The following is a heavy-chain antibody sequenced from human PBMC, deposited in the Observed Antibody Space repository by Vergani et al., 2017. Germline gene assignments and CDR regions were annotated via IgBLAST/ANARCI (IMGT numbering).Heavy chain of an antibody. Sequence: QVQLVESAGGVVQPGGSLRLSCAASGFTSSNFGMHWIRQAPGKGLEWLAYIGKDGINTRYRDAVKGRFTVSRDNAKNSLYLQMNSLRAEDTALYYCAKDLGTSSGGGWFDPWGQGTLVTVSS. CDR3: AKDLGTSSGGGWFDP. D-gene: IGHD6-6*01. J-gene: IGHJ5*02. CDR1: GFTSSNFG. V-gene: IGHV3-30*02. CDR2: IGKDGINT.